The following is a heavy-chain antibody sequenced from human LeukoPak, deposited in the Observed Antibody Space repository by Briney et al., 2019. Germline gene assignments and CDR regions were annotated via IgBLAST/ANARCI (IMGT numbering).Heavy chain of an antibody. CDR1: GGSIRSSDDY. CDR3: ARVPGAAAGHHDRPYWYFDL. CDR2: IYYTGSS. J-gene: IGHJ2*01. V-gene: IGHV4-39*07. D-gene: IGHD6-13*01. Sequence: SETLSLTCSVSGGSIRSSDDYWGFVRQTPGEGLEWMGSIYYTGSSHYNPSLKSRATISVDTSKNQFSLKLSSVTAADTAVYYCARVPGAAAGHHDRPYWYFDLWGRGTLVTVSS.